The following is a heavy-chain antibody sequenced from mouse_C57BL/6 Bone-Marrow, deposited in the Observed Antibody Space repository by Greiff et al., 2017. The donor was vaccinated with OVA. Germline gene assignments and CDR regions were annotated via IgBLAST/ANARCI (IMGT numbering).Heavy chain of an antibody. CDR2: ISSGGSYT. J-gene: IGHJ3*01. D-gene: IGHD1-1*01. V-gene: IGHV5-6*01. CDR1: GFTFSSYG. Sequence: EVMLVESGGDLVKPGGSLKLSCAASGFTFSSYGMSWVRQTPDKRLEWVATISSGGSYTYYPDSVKGRFTISRDNAKNTLYLQMSSLKSEDTAMYYCARQVYYYGSRIAYWGQGTLVTVSA. CDR3: ARQVYYYGSRIAY.